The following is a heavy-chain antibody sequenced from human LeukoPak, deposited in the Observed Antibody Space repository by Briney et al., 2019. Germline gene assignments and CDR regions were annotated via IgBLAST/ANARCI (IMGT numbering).Heavy chain of an antibody. D-gene: IGHD2-8*01. CDR2: ISSSSSYI. CDR1: GFTFSNYA. Sequence: GGSLRLSCGASGFTFSNYAMSWVRQAPGKGLEWVSSISSSSSYIYYADSVKGRFTISRDNAKNSLYLQMNSLRAEDTAVYYCARGVYHYYYGMDVWGKGTTVTVSS. J-gene: IGHJ6*04. V-gene: IGHV3-21*01. CDR3: ARGVYHYYYGMDV.